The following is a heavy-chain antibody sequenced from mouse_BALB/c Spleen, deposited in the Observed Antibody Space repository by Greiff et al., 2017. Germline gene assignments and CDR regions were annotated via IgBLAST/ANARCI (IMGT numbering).Heavy chain of an antibody. CDR2: ISSGSSTI. V-gene: IGHV5-17*02. CDR1: GFTFSSFG. J-gene: IGHJ4*01. CDR3: AREGTRYYAMDY. Sequence: VQLKESGGGLVQPGGSRKLSCAASGFTFSSFGMHWVRQAPEKGLEWVAYISSGSSTIYYADTVKGRFTISRDNPKNTLFLQMTSLRSEDTAMYYCAREGTRYYAMDYWGQGTSVTVSS. D-gene: IGHD3-3*01.